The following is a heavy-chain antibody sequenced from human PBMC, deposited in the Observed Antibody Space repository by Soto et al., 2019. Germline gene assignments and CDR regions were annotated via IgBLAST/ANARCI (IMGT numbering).Heavy chain of an antibody. J-gene: IGHJ6*02. CDR3: ARDKRYPSSNYDFWSGYYPSGMDV. CDR2: IYYSGST. D-gene: IGHD3-3*01. CDR1: GGSISSGGYY. Sequence: KTSETLSLTCTVSGGSISSGGYYWSWIRQHPGKGLEWIGYIYYSGSTYYNPSLKSRVTISVDTSKNQFSLKLSSVTAADTAVYYCARDKRYPSSNYDFWSGYYPSGMDVWGQGTTVTVSS. V-gene: IGHV4-31*03.